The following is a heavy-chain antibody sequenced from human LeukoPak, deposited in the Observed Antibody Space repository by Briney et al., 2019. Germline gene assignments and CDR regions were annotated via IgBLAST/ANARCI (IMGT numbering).Heavy chain of an antibody. D-gene: IGHD3-9*01. Sequence: ASVKVSCKASGYTFTSYYMHWVRQAPGQGLEWMGIINPSGGSTSYAQKFQGRVTMTEDTSTDTAYMELSSLRSEDTAVYYCATRTNYDILTGYLALDYWGQGTLVTVSS. CDR1: GYTFTSYY. CDR2: INPSGGST. J-gene: IGHJ4*02. V-gene: IGHV1-46*01. CDR3: ATRTNYDILTGYLALDY.